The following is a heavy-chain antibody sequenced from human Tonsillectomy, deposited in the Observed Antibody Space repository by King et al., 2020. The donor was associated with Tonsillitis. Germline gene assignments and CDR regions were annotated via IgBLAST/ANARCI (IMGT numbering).Heavy chain of an antibody. J-gene: IGHJ4*02. D-gene: IGHD3-22*01. Sequence: VQLVESRGGVVQPGRSLRLSCAASGFTFSNYALHWVRQAPGKGLEWVAVISYDGSSKYYADSVKGRFTISRDNSKSTLYLQMNSLRAEDTAVYYCARDQSPGDSSGYLNYWGQGTLVTVSS. CDR3: ARDQSPGDSSGYLNY. V-gene: IGHV3-30-3*01. CDR1: GFTFSNYA. CDR2: ISYDGSSK.